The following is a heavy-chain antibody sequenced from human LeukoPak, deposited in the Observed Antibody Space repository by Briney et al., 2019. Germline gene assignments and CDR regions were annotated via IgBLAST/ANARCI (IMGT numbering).Heavy chain of an antibody. J-gene: IGHJ5*02. CDR2: IKQDGSEK. D-gene: IGHD1-26*01. V-gene: IGHV3-7*01. CDR3: ARDNSVEATAWWFDP. Sequence: GGSLRLSCAASGFTFSSYWMSRVRQAPGKGLEWVANIKQDGSEKYYVDSVKGRFTISRDNAKNSLYLQMNSLRAEDTAVYYCARDNSVEATAWWFDPWGQGTLVTVSS. CDR1: GFTFSSYW.